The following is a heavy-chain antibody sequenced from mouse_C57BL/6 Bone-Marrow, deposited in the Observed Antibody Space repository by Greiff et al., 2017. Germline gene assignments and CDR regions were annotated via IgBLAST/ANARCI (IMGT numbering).Heavy chain of an antibody. CDR2: IYPGDGDT. J-gene: IGHJ4*01. V-gene: IGHV1-82*01. Sequence: QVQLQQSGPELVKPGASVKISCKASGYAFSSSWMHWVKQRPGKGLEWIGRIYPGDGDTNYNGKFKSKATLTADKSSSTAYMQLSSLTSEDSAVYFCARDLPITTAYAMDYWGQGTSVTVTS. CDR1: GYAFSSSW. D-gene: IGHD1-2*01. CDR3: ARDLPITTAYAMDY.